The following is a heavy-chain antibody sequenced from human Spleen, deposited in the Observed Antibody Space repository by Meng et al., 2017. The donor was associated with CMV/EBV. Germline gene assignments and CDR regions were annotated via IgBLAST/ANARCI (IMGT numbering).Heavy chain of an antibody. CDR1: GYTFTSYA. CDR2: SNAGNGNT. V-gene: IGHV1-3*02. J-gene: IGHJ5*02. D-gene: IGHD3-10*01. Sequence: QVRRVEAGAEVKKPGASVKVSCKASGYTFTSYAMHWVRQAPGQRLEWMGWSNAGNGNTKYSQEFQGRVTITRDTSASTAYMELSSLRSEDTAVYYCARDSEKFGEFPYWFDPWGQGTLVTVSS. CDR3: ARDSEKFGEFPYWFDP.